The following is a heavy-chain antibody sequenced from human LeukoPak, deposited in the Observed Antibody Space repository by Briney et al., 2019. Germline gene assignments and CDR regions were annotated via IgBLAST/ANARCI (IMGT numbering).Heavy chain of an antibody. J-gene: IGHJ2*01. D-gene: IGHD1-1*01. Sequence: SETLSLTCTVSGGSISSSSYYWGWNRQPPGNGLEWIGSIYYSGSTYYNPSLKSRVTISVDTSKNQFSLKLSSVTAADTAVYYCARDRVLGRHRSYWYFDLWGRGTLVTVSS. CDR1: GGSISSSSYY. V-gene: IGHV4-39*07. CDR3: ARDRVLGRHRSYWYFDL. CDR2: IYYSGST.